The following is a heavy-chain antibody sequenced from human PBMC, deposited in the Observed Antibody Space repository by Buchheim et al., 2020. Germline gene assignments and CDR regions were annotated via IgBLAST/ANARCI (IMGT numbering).Heavy chain of an antibody. D-gene: IGHD3-22*01. CDR3: ARDYYDSSGPRGPDY. V-gene: IGHV3-21*01. CDR1: GFTLSTYR. J-gene: IGHJ4*02. CDR2: ISSGSSYI. Sequence: EVHLVESGGGLVKPGGSLRLSCAASGFTLSTYRMNWVRQAPGKGLELVSSISSGSSYIDYADSVKGRFTISRDNAKNSLYLQMNSLTADDTAVYYCARDYYDSSGPRGPDYWGQGTL.